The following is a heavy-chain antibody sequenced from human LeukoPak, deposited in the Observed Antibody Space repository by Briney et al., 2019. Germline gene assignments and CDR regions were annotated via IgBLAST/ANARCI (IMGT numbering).Heavy chain of an antibody. Sequence: PSETLSLTCAVYGGSFSGYYWSWIRQPPGKGLEWIGEIYHSGSTNYNPSLKSRVTISVDKSKNQFSLKLSSVTAADTAVYYCARGGSYYLGGLLDYWGQGTLVTVSS. CDR3: ARGGSYYLGGLLDY. CDR2: IYHSGST. J-gene: IGHJ4*02. CDR1: GGSFSGYY. D-gene: IGHD1-26*01. V-gene: IGHV4-34*01.